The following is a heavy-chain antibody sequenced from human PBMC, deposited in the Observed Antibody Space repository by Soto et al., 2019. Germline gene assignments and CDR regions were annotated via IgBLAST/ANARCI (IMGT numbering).Heavy chain of an antibody. D-gene: IGHD2-15*01. J-gene: IGHJ4*02. V-gene: IGHV3-23*01. Sequence: GGSLRLSCAASGFTFSSYAMSWVRQAPGKGLEWVSAISGSGGSTYYADSGEGRFTISRDNSKNTVYLQMNSLRAEDTAVYYCAKDRAGYCSGGSCYSSSYFDYWGQGTLVTVSS. CDR1: GFTFSSYA. CDR2: ISGSGGST. CDR3: AKDRAGYCSGGSCYSSSYFDY.